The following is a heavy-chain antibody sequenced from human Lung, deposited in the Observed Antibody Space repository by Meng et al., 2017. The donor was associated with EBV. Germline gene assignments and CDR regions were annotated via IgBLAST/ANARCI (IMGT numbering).Heavy chain of an antibody. J-gene: IGHJ4*02. CDR2: IYYSGST. D-gene: IGHD3-22*01. CDR1: GGSISSGGHY. CDR3: ARGLWYYDRGGYFDN. Sequence: QLHHHEPGPGLVKPSQPRSLICTVSGGSISSGGHYWSWIRQHPEKGLEWIGYIYYSGSTYYKPSLKSRLTISVDTSKNQLSLRLSSVTAADTAVYYCARGLWYYDRGGYFDNWGRGTLVTVSS. V-gene: IGHV4-31*03.